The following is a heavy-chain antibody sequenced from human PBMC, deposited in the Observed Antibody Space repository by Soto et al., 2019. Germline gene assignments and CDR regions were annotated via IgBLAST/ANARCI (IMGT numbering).Heavy chain of an antibody. Sequence: QVQLVQSGAEVKKPGSSVKVSCKAPGGTFSSYAISWVRQAPGQGLEWMGGIIPIFGTANYAQKFQGRVMSNADESTSTGYMELSSRRSEDTAVYYCARSQGGSSSLDIYYYYYYGMDVWGQGTTVTVSS. CDR1: GGTFSSYA. D-gene: IGHD2-2*01. CDR3: ARSQGGSSSLDIYYYYYYGMDV. V-gene: IGHV1-69*01. J-gene: IGHJ6*02. CDR2: IIPIFGTA.